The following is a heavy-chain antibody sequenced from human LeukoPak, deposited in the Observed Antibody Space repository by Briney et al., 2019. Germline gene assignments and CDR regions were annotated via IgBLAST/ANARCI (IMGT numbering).Heavy chain of an antibody. D-gene: IGHD1-20*01. CDR2: IWYDGSNK. Sequence: PGRSLRLSCAAYGFTFISYGMHWVRQAPGKGLEWVAVIWYDGSNKYYADSVKGRFTISRDNSKNTLYLQMNSLRAEDTAVYYCARGGITGTKYYFDYWGQGTLVTVSS. J-gene: IGHJ4*02. V-gene: IGHV3-33*01. CDR1: GFTFISYG. CDR3: ARGGITGTKYYFDY.